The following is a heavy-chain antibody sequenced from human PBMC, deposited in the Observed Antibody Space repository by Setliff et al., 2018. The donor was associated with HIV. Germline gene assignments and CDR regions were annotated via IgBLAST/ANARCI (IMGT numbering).Heavy chain of an antibody. J-gene: IGHJ4*02. D-gene: IGHD3-22*01. CDR3: ARGLSFYDPGGFDY. V-gene: IGHV4-4*09. CDR1: GGSISSYY. CDR2: IYTSGST. Sequence: PSETLSLTCTVSGGSISSYYWSWIQQPPGKGLEWIGYIYTSGSTNYNPSLKSRVTISVDTSKNQFSLKLSSVTAADTAVYYCARGLSFYDPGGFDYWGQGTLVTVS.